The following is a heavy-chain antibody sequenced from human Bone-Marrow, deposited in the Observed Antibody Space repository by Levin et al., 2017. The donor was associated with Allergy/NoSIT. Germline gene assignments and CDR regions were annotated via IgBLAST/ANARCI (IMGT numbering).Heavy chain of an antibody. CDR2: INPTAVDA. V-gene: IGHV1-46*01. CDR1: GYTFINYY. CDR3: ARGQYYHYMDV. Sequence: AASVKVSCRASGYTFINYYIHWVRQAPGQGLEWMGIINPTAVDATYAQKFRGRVTMTRDTSTSTVYMELSSLRSEDTAVYYCARGQYYHYMDVWGKGTTVTVSS. J-gene: IGHJ6*03.